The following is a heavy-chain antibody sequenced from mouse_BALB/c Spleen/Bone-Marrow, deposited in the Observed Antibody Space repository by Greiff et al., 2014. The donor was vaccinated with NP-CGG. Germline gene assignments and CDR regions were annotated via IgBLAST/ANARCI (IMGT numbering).Heavy chain of an antibody. J-gene: IGHJ2*01. CDR1: GFTFTDYF. CDR2: IRNKPSGYTT. CDR3: GRDYNGYFDF. D-gene: IGHD6-1*01. V-gene: IGHV7-3*02. Sequence: VQLKESGGGLVQPGGSLRLSCTTSGFTFTDYFMTWVRQPPGKALEWLGFIRNKPSGYTTEYNPSVKGRFSISRDNSQGIFYLQMNTLRAEDSAIYYCGRDYNGYFDFWGQGTTLTVSS.